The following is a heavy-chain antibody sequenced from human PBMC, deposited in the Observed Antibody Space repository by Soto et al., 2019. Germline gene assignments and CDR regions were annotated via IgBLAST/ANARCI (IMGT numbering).Heavy chain of an antibody. CDR3: ARVVVVAANTHNWFDP. CDR1: GDSVSSNSAA. D-gene: IGHD2-15*01. Sequence: KQSQTLSLTCAISGDSVSSNSAAWNWIRQSPSRGLEWLGRTYYRSKWYNDYAVSVKSRITINPDTSKNQFSLQLNSVTPEDTAVYYCARVVVVAANTHNWFDPWGQGTLVTVSS. J-gene: IGHJ5*02. CDR2: TYYRSKWYN. V-gene: IGHV6-1*01.